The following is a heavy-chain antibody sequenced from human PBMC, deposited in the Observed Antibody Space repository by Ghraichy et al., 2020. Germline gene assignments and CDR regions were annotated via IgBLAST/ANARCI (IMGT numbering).Heavy chain of an antibody. CDR3: AKRGITGVMEGFDI. CDR2: IGGNGRST. V-gene: IGHV3-23*01. D-gene: IGHD3-16*01. CDR1: GFTFSNFA. J-gene: IGHJ3*02. Sequence: GSLRLSCAASGFTFSNFAMSWVRQAPGKGLEWVSSIGGNGRSTYYADSVEGRFTISRDNSKNTLHLQMNSLRAEDTALYYCAKRGITGVMEGFDIWGQRTMVTVS.